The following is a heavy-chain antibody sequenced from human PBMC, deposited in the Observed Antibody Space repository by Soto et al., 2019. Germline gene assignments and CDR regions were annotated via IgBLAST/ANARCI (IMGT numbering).Heavy chain of an antibody. CDR1: GFPFSSYW. CDR2: INSDGSST. V-gene: IGHV3-74*01. D-gene: IGHD1-26*01. CDR3: ARGGSLNWYFDL. J-gene: IGHJ2*01. Sequence: EVQLVESGGGLVQPGGSLRLSCAASGFPFSSYWMHWVRQATGKGLVWVSRINSDGSSTSYADAVNGRFTISRDNAKNTLYLQMNSLRAEDTAVYYCARGGSLNWYFDLWGRGTLVTVSS.